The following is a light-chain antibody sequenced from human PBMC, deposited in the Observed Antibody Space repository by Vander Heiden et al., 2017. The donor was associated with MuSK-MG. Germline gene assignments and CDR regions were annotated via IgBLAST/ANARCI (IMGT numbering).Light chain of an antibody. CDR1: QSVSSF. CDR3: QQHGSWPLFT. J-gene: IGKJ2*01. Sequence: FVLTQSPATLSLSPGERATLSCRASQSVSSFLAWYQQKPGQAPRLLIYDASNRATGVPARFSGSGYGTDFTLTISSREPEDFAVYYCQQHGSWPLFTFGQGTKMEI. CDR2: DAS. V-gene: IGKV3-11*01.